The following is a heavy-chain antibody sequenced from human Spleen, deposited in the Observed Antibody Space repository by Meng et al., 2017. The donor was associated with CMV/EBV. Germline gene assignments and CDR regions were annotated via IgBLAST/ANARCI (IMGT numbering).Heavy chain of an antibody. CDR1: GGSFSGYY. CDR3: ARGTLDPYYFDY. V-gene: IGHV4-34*01. D-gene: IGHD1-1*01. Sequence: QLQLQQWGAGMLKPSETLSLTCAVYGGSFSGYYWSWIRQRPGKGLEWIGEINHSGSTNYNPSLKSRVTISVDTSKNQFSLKLSFVTAADTAVYYCARGTLDPYYFDYWGQGTLVTVSS. J-gene: IGHJ4*02. CDR2: INHSGST.